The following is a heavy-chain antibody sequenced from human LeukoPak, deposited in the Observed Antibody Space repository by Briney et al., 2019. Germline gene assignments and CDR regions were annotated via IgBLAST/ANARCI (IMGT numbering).Heavy chain of an antibody. CDR3: AKDRGYCSGGSCYWFDP. D-gene: IGHD2-15*01. V-gene: IGHV3-23*01. CDR2: ISGSGGST. J-gene: IGHJ5*02. Sequence: QTGGSLRLSCAASGFTFSSYGMSWVRQAPGKGLEWVSAISGSGGSTFYADSVKGRFTIPRDNSKNTLYLQMSSLRAEDTAVYYCAKDRGYCSGGSCYWFDPWGQGTLVTVS. CDR1: GFTFSSYG.